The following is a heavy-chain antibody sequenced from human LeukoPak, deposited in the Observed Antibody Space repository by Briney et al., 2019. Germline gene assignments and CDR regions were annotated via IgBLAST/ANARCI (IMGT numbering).Heavy chain of an antibody. CDR3: ARLLNGGSETGRSDY. D-gene: IGHD2-8*01. Sequence: GESLKISCKGSGYSFTNYWIGWVRQMPGKGLEWMGIIYPGDSDIRYSPSFQGQVTISADKSINTAYLQWSSLKASDTAIYYCARLLNGGSETGRSDYWGQGTLVTVSS. J-gene: IGHJ4*02. CDR1: GYSFTNYW. CDR2: IYPGDSDI. V-gene: IGHV5-51*01.